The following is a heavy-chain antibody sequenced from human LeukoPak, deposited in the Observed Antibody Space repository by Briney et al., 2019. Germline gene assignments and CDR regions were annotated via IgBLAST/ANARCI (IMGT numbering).Heavy chain of an antibody. CDR3: ARILVYGSGAEAFDY. D-gene: IGHD3-10*01. V-gene: IGHV3-7*01. J-gene: IGHJ4*02. CDR2: IKEDGSEK. Sequence: GGSLRLSCAASGFTFSNYAMYWVRQAPGKGLEWVANIKEDGSEKYYVDSVKGRFTISRDNAKNSLYLQMNSLRAEDTAVYYCARILVYGSGAEAFDYWGQGTLVTVSS. CDR1: GFTFSNYA.